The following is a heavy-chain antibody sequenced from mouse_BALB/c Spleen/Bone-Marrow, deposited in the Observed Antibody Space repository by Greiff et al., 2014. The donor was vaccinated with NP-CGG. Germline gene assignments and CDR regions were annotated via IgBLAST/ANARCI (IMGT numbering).Heavy chain of an antibody. CDR3: ARSGERYGAMDY. V-gene: IGHV5-4*02. CDR1: GFTFSDYY. J-gene: IGHJ4*01. D-gene: IGHD2-10*02. CDR2: ISDGGGYT. Sequence: DVKLQESGGGLVKPGGSLKLSCAASGFTFSDYYMYWVRQTPEKRLEWVATISDGGGYTYYPDSVWGRFNISRDNAKNNLYLQMSSLKSEDTAMYYCARSGERYGAMDYWGQGTSVTVFS.